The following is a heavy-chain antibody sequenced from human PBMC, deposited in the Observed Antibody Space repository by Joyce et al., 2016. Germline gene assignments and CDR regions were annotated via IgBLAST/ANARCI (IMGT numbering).Heavy chain of an antibody. J-gene: IGHJ3*02. D-gene: IGHD2-15*01. CDR1: GYTFIGYY. CDR2: INPNTGGT. CDR3: ATSRYCGGGNCYEDAFDI. Sequence: QVRLVQSGAEVKKPGASVKVSCKASGYTFIGYYMHWVRQAPGQGLEWMGWINPNTGGTNYAQKFQGSVTMTRDTSISTAYMELSRLRSDDTAVYYGATSRYCGGGNCYEDAFDIWGLGTVVTVSS. V-gene: IGHV1-2*04.